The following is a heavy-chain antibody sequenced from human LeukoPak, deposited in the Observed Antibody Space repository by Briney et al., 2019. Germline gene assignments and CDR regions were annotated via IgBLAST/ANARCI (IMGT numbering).Heavy chain of an antibody. J-gene: IGHJ4*02. D-gene: IGHD3-22*01. CDR3: AKDTGYYYDSSGMDY. V-gene: IGHV3-33*06. Sequence: GGSLRLSCAASGFTFSSYGMHWVRQAPGKGLEWVAVIWYDGSNKYYADSVKGRFTISRDNSKNTLYLQMNSLRAEDTAVYYCAKDTGYYYDSSGMDYWGQGTLVTASS. CDR2: IWYDGSNK. CDR1: GFTFSSYG.